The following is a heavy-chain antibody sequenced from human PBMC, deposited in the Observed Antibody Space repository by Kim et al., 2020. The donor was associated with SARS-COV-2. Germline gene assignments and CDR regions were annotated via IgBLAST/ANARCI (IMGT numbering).Heavy chain of an antibody. CDR2: IYPGDSDT. V-gene: IGHV5-51*01. Sequence: GESLKISCKGSGYSFTSYWIGWVRQMPGKGLEWMGIIYPGDSDTRYSPSFQGQVTISADKSISTAYLQWSSLKASDTAMYYCARLPNAKTDSSGYYLTYWYFDLWGRGTLVTVSS. J-gene: IGHJ2*01. CDR3: ARLPNAKTDSSGYYLTYWYFDL. D-gene: IGHD3-22*01. CDR1: GYSFTSYW.